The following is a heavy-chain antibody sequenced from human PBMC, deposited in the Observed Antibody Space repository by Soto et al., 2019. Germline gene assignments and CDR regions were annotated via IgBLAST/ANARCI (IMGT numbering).Heavy chain of an antibody. J-gene: IGHJ4*02. V-gene: IGHV3-7*02. CDR2: IKQDGSEK. CDR3: AKLRDFVVLPAGILDY. Sequence: GGSLRLSCAASGFTFSSYWMSWVRQAPGKGLEWVANIKQDGSEKYYVDPVKGRFTISRDNAKNSLYLQMNSLRAEDTAVYYCAKLRDFVVLPAGILDYWGPGTLVTVSS. D-gene: IGHD2-8*01. CDR1: GFTFSSYW.